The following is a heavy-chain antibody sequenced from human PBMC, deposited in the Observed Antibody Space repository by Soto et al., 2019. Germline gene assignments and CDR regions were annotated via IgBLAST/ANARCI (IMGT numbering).Heavy chain of an antibody. CDR2: FDPEDGET. CDR3: ATVPYSYDSSGHFGGMDV. V-gene: IGHV1-24*01. CDR1: GYTLTELS. D-gene: IGHD3-22*01. J-gene: IGHJ6*02. Sequence: ASVKVSCKVSGYTLTELSMHWVRQAPGKGLEWMGGFDPEDGETIYAQKFQGRVTMTEDTSTDTAYMELSSLRSEDTAVYYCATVPYSYDSSGHFGGMDVWGQGTTVTVSS.